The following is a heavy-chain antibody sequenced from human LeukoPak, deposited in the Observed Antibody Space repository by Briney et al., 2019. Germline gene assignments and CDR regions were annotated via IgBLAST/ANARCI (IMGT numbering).Heavy chain of an antibody. CDR1: GFTFSNYC. V-gene: IGHV3-7*01. D-gene: IGHD6-13*01. Sequence: GGSLRLSCAASGFTFSNYCMNWVRQAPGKGLEWVANIEQDGSEKYYVDSVKGRFTISRDNAKNSLFLQMNSLRAEDTAVYYCARPSSSWYGALDSWGQGTLVTVSS. CDR3: ARPSSSWYGALDS. CDR2: IEQDGSEK. J-gene: IGHJ4*02.